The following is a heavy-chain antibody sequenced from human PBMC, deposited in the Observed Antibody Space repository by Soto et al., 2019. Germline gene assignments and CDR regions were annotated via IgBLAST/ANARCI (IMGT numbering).Heavy chain of an antibody. J-gene: IGHJ4*02. D-gene: IGHD3-10*01. CDR1: GGSISSYY. CDR2: IYHSGST. V-gene: IGHV4-59*08. Sequence: SETLSLTCTVSGGSISSYYWSWIRQPPGKGLEWIGFIYHSGSTNYSPSLKSRVTISVDTSKNQFSLKLSSVTAADTAVYYCARRRSGPTFFDYWGQGTLVTVSS. CDR3: ARRRSGPTFFDY.